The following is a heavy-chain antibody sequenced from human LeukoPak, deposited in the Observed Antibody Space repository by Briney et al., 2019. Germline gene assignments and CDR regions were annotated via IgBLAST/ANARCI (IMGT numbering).Heavy chain of an antibody. CDR1: GFTFSSYA. CDR3: ARVLPRLPTLDY. D-gene: IGHD2-15*01. J-gene: IGHJ4*02. Sequence: GGSLRLSCAASGFTFSSYAMSWVRQAPGKGLEWVSAISGSAGSTYYADSVKGRFTISRDNAKNSLYLQMNSLRAEDTAVYYCARVLPRLPTLDYWGQGTLVTVSS. CDR2: ISGSAGST. V-gene: IGHV3-23*01.